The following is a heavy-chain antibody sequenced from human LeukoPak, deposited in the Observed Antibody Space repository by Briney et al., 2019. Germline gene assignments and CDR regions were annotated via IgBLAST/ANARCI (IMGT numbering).Heavy chain of an antibody. D-gene: IGHD3-22*01. V-gene: IGHV3-23*01. CDR2: ISGDGEGT. CDR1: GFTFRNNA. Sequence: GGSLRLSCAASGFTFRNNAMSWVRQVPGKGLEWVSIISGDGEGTYYADSVKGRFSISRDNSKNTLYLQMNSLRAEDTAVYYCARKGRGDSSGYPTWGQGTPVTVSS. J-gene: IGHJ5*02. CDR3: ARKGRGDSSGYPT.